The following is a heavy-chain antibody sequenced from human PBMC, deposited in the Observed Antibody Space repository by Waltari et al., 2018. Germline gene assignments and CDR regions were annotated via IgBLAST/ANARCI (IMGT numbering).Heavy chain of an antibody. D-gene: IGHD5-18*01. CDR2: IYRSGVT. CDR1: GGSISHLNFY. V-gene: IGHV4-61*02. J-gene: IGHJ6*02. CDR3: AVSPDTATSRAAFHF. Sequence: QVQLQESGPGLAKASQTPSLTCDVSGGSISHLNFYWSWSRQTAGTGLEWIGRIYRSGVTDYNPSLRGRATMFLDMSKNQFSLTVDSLIAADTAVYYCAVSPDTATSRAAFHFWGPGTTVSVSS.